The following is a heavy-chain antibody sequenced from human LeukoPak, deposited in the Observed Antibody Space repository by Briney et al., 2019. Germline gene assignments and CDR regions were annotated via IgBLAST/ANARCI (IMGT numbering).Heavy chain of an antibody. D-gene: IGHD5-24*01. Sequence: SSETLSLTCTVSGGSISSYYWSWIRQPPGKGLEWVGYIYYSGSTNYNPSLKSRVTISVDTSKNQFSLKLSSVTAADTAVYYCARGLRVRRDGYNYWFDPWGQGTLVTVSS. V-gene: IGHV4-59*01. CDR2: IYYSGST. CDR1: GGSISSYY. J-gene: IGHJ5*02. CDR3: ARGLRVRRDGYNYWFDP.